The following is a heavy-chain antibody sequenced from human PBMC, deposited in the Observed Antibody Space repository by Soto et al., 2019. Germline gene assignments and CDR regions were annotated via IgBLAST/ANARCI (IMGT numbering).Heavy chain of an antibody. CDR3: TREGDGSGFFSDF. J-gene: IGHJ4*02. Sequence: EVHLVESGGGLVQPGGPLRLSCVASGFTLSDYNMNWVRQAPGKGLEWVSFISGRSNTIYYADSVKGRFTISRDNAKNSLYLLMNSLRAEDTAVYYCTREGDGSGFFSDFWGQGALVTVSS. D-gene: IGHD3-22*01. CDR2: ISGRSNTI. CDR1: GFTLSDYN. V-gene: IGHV3-48*01.